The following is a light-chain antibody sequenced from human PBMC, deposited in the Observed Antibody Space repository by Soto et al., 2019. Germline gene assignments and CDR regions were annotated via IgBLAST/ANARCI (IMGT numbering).Light chain of an antibody. CDR3: QKYNSAPLN. Sequence: DIQMAQSPSSLSASVGDRVTITSRASQSISSWLAWYQQKPGKAPKLLIYKASTLKSGVPSRFSGSGSGTDFTLTISSLQPEDVATYYCQKYNSAPLNCGQGTRLEIK. J-gene: IGKJ5*01. V-gene: IGKV1-5*03. CDR1: QSISSW. CDR2: KAS.